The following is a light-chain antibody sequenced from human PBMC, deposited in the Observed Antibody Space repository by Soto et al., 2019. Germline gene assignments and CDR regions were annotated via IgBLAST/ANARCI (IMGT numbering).Light chain of an antibody. Sequence: IRMTQSQSSLSASTGDRVTITCRASQGISSYLAWYQQKPGKAPKLLIYAASTLQSGVPSRFSGSGSGTDFTLTISCLQSEDFATYYCQQYYSYPWTFGQGTKVDI. V-gene: IGKV1-8*01. J-gene: IGKJ1*01. CDR3: QQYYSYPWT. CDR2: AAS. CDR1: QGISSY.